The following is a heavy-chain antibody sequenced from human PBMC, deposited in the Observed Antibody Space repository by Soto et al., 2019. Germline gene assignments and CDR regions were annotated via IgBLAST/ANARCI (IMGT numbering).Heavy chain of an antibody. Sequence: QGQLLESGGGVVQPGRSLRLSCAASGLSFSSSAMHWVRQAPGKGLEWVAMISHDGSHEYYGDSVKGRFSVSRDNSHNILHLKLNTLTVADTAVYFCARNSVHRVARGWLDPRGQGPLVTVSS. V-gene: IGHV3-30-3*01. CDR2: ISHDGSHE. CDR3: ARNSVHRVARGWLDP. J-gene: IGHJ5*02. CDR1: GLSFSSSA. D-gene: IGHD1-26*01.